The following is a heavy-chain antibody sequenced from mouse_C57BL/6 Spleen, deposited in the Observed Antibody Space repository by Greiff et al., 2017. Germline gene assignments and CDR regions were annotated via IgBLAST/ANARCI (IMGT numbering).Heavy chain of an antibody. J-gene: IGHJ3*01. V-gene: IGHV1-80*01. Sequence: VQLQQSGAELVKPGASVKISCKASGYAFSSYWMNWVKQRPGKGLEWLGQIYPGDGGTNYNGKFKGKATLTADKSSSTAYMPLSSLTSEDSAVYFCARDYGRGFAYWGQGTLVTVSA. D-gene: IGHD1-1*01. CDR1: GYAFSSYW. CDR2: IYPGDGGT. CDR3: ARDYGRGFAY.